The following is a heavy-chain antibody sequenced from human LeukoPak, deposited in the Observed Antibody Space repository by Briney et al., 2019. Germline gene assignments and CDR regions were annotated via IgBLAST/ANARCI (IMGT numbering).Heavy chain of an antibody. CDR2: ISSSSSYI. V-gene: IGHV3-21*01. CDR3: ARHRRLAYDSSGYAWFDP. D-gene: IGHD3-22*01. J-gene: IGHJ5*02. CDR1: GFTFSSYS. Sequence: GGSLRLSCAASGFTFSSYSMNWVRQAPGKGLEWVSSISSSSSYIYYADSVKGRFTISRDNAKNSLYLQMNSLRAEDTAVYYCARHRRLAYDSSGYAWFDPWGQGTLVTVSS.